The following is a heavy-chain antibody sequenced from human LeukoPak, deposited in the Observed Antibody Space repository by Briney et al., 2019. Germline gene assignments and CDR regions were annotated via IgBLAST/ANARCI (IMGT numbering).Heavy chain of an antibody. J-gene: IGHJ4*02. CDR1: GGSFSGYY. CDR3: ARGWGRPNYYGSGSYFCYFDY. CDR2: INHSGST. V-gene: IGHV4-34*01. Sequence: SETLSLTCAVYGGSFSGYYWSWIRQPPGKGLEWIGEINHSGSTNYNPSLKSRVTISVDTSKNQFSLKLSSVTAADTAVYYCARGWGRPNYYGSGSYFCYFDYWGQGTQVTVSS. D-gene: IGHD3-10*01.